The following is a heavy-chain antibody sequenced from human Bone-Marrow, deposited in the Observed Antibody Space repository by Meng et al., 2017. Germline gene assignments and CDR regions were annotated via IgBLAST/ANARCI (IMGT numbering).Heavy chain of an antibody. V-gene: IGHV4-39*01. Sequence: QLQLQDSGPGLVKPSETLSLTCTVSGGSLSRTDYYRGWIRQPPGEGLEWIGSISYSGSTFYSPSLKSRLSISADTSKSQFSLKLSSLTAADTAFYYCAKHQTYFAFDVWGQGALVTVSS. D-gene: IGHD2/OR15-2a*01. CDR1: GGSLSRTDYY. J-gene: IGHJ4*02. CDR2: ISYSGST. CDR3: AKHQTYFAFDV.